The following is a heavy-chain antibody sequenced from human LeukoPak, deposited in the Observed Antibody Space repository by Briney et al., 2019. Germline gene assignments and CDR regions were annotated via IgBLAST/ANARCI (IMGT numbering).Heavy chain of an antibody. CDR1: GFTFNTFW. V-gene: IGHV3-7*03. CDR2: IKHDGSET. J-gene: IGHJ4*02. Sequence: GGSLRLSCAASGFTFNTFWMTWLRQAPGKGPEWVANIKHDGSETDNLDSVKGRFTISRDNAKNSLYLQMNNLRAEDTAVYYCARIGRDYGDYFDSWGQGTLVTVSS. CDR3: ARIGRDYGDYFDS. D-gene: IGHD4-17*01.